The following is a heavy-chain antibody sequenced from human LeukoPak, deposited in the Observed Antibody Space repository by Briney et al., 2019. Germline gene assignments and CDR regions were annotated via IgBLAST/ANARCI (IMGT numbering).Heavy chain of an antibody. V-gene: IGHV1-2*02. D-gene: IGHD6-13*01. J-gene: IGHJ5*02. CDR1: GYTFTGYY. Sequence: GASVKVSCKASGYTFTGYYMHWVRQAPGQGLEWMGWINPNSGGTNYAQKFQGRVTITKDTSISTAYMELSRLRSDDTAVYYCAGDLAPQQLVSGFDPWGQGTLVTVSS. CDR2: INPNSGGT. CDR3: AGDLAPQQLVSGFDP.